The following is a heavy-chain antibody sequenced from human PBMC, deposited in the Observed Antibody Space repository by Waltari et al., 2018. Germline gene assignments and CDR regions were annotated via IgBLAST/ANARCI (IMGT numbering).Heavy chain of an antibody. CDR2: LYHSGST. CDR1: GGSISSRDYY. D-gene: IGHD5-12*01. CDR3: ARVSGYGVNWFDP. Sequence: QLQLQESGPGLVKPSETLSLTCTVSGGSISSRDYYWGWIRQPPGKGLEWIGSLYHSGSTYYNPSLKSRVTISVDTSKNQFSLKLNSVTATDTAVYYCARVSGYGVNWFDPWGQGTLVSVSS. V-gene: IGHV4-39*01. J-gene: IGHJ5*02.